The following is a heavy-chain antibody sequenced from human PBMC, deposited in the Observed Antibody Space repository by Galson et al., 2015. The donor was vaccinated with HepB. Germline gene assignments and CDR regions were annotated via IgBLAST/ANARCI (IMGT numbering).Heavy chain of an antibody. CDR3: AKDPYQTRDYDSSGYPYYFDY. Sequence: SLRLSCAASGFTFSSYAMSWVRQAPGKGLEWVSAISGSGGSTYYADSVKGRFTISRDNSKNTLYLQMNSLRAEDTAVYYCAKDPYQTRDYDSSGYPYYFDYWGQGTLVTVSS. J-gene: IGHJ4*02. V-gene: IGHV3-23*01. D-gene: IGHD3-22*01. CDR2: ISGSGGST. CDR1: GFTFSSYA.